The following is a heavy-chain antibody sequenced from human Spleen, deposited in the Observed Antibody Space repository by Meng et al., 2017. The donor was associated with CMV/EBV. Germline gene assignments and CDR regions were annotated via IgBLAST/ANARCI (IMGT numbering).Heavy chain of an antibody. CDR1: GFTFSSYE. CDR3: ARDGNTYVWGSYRFKQYYYYYYGMDV. CDR2: ISSSGSTI. J-gene: IGHJ6*02. V-gene: IGHV3-48*03. D-gene: IGHD3-16*02. Sequence: GGSLRLSCAASGFTFSSYEMNWVRQAPGKGLEWVSYISSSGSTIYYADSVKGRFTISRDNAKNSLYLQMNSLRAEDTAVYYCARDGNTYVWGSYRFKQYYYYYYGMDVWGQGTTVTVSS.